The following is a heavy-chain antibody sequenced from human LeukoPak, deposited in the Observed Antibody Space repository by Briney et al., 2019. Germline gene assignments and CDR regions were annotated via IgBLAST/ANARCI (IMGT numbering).Heavy chain of an antibody. CDR1: GGSISSYY. V-gene: IGHV4-59*01. Sequence: PSETLSLTCTVSGGSISSYYWSWIRQPPGKGLEWIGYIYYSGSTNYNPSLKSRVTISVDTSKNQFSLKLSSVTAADTAVYYCAGGEVYYGSGSHRGFDYWGQGTLVTVSS. D-gene: IGHD3-10*01. J-gene: IGHJ4*02. CDR2: IYYSGST. CDR3: AGGEVYYGSGSHRGFDY.